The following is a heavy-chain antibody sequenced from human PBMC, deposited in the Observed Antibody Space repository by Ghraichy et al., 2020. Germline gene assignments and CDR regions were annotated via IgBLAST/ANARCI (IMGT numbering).Heavy chain of an antibody. D-gene: IGHD1-1*01. CDR2: IYYSGST. J-gene: IGHJ5*02. CDR3: ARAPATGTTRWFDP. V-gene: IGHV4-59*01. Sequence: SETLSLTCTVSGGSISSYYWSWIRQPPGKGLEWIGYIYYSGSTNYNPSLKSRVTISVDTSKNQFSLKLSSVTAADTAVYYCARAPATGTTRWFDPWGQGTLVTVSS. CDR1: GGSISSYY.